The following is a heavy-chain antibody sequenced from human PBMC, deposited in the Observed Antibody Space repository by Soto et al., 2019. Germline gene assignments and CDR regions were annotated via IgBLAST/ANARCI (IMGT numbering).Heavy chain of an antibody. V-gene: IGHV4-30-4*01. CDR1: GDSISTVDYF. Sequence: KTSETLSLTCSVSGDSISTVDYFWAWIRQPPGQALEYIGYIYKSATTYYNPSFESRVAISLDTSKSQFSLNVTSVTAADTAVYFCARGRYCLTGRCFPNWFDSWGQGTLVIVSS. J-gene: IGHJ5*01. CDR2: IYKSATT. D-gene: IGHD2-15*01. CDR3: ARGRYCLTGRCFPNWFDS.